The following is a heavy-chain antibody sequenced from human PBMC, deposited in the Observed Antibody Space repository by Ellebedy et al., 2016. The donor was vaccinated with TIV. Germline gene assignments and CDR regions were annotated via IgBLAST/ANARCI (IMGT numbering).Heavy chain of an antibody. CDR2: ISGSGGST. CDR3: AKDPLSYNWNGIGY. J-gene: IGHJ4*02. D-gene: IGHD1-20*01. CDR1: GFTFSSYA. Sequence: GGSLRLSCAASGFTFSSYAMSWVRQAPGKGLEWVSAISGSGGSTYYADSVKGRFTISRDNSKNTLYLQMNSLRAEDTAVYYCAKDPLSYNWNGIGYWGQGTLVTVSS. V-gene: IGHV3-23*01.